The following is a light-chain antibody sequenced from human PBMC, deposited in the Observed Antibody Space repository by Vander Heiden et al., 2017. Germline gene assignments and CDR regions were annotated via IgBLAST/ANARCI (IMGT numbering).Light chain of an antibody. Sequence: QSVLTQPTSVYGAPGQRVTISCTGSSSHIGAGHDVHWYQQLPGTAPNLLIYANNNRPSGVPDRFSGSRSGASASLAITGLQAEDEADYYCQSYDNSLSAPCVFGTGTKVTVL. J-gene: IGLJ1*01. V-gene: IGLV1-40*01. CDR3: QSYDNSLSAPCV. CDR2: ANN. CDR1: SSHIGAGHD.